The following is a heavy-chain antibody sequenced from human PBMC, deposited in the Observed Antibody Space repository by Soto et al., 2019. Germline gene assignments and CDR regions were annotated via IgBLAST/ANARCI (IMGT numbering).Heavy chain of an antibody. V-gene: IGHV4-4*07. CDR3: ATTQASGPYYYYYYGMDV. CDR2: IYTSGST. D-gene: IGHD1-26*01. Sequence: PSETLSLTCTVSGGSISSYYWSWIRQSAGKGLEWIGRIYTSGSTNYNPSLKSRVTMSVDTSKNQFSLKLSSVTAADTAVYYCATTQASGPYYYYYYGMDVWGQGTTVTVSS. J-gene: IGHJ6*02. CDR1: GGSISSYY.